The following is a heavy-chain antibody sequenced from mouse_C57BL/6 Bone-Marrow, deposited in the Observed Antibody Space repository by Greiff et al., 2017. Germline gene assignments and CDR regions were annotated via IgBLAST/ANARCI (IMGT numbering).Heavy chain of an antibody. CDR3: ARPPYGNYVSWFAY. J-gene: IGHJ3*01. Sequence: EVKLVESGGGLVQPGGSLKLSCAASGFTFSDYYMYWVRQTPEKRLEWVAYISNGGGSTYYPDTVKGRFTISRDKAKNTLYLQMSRLKSEDTAMYYCARPPYGNYVSWFAYWGPGTLVTVSA. CDR1: GFTFSDYY. D-gene: IGHD2-1*01. CDR2: ISNGGGST. V-gene: IGHV5-12*01.